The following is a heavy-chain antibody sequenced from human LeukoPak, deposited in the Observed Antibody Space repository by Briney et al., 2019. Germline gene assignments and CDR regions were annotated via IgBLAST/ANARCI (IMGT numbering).Heavy chain of an antibody. V-gene: IGHV3-30*02. D-gene: IGHD4-11*01. J-gene: IGHJ6*03. Sequence: PGGSLRLSCAASGFTFSSYGMHWVRQAPGKGLEWGAVIWYGGSNKYYADSVKGRFTISRDTSKNTLYLQMNSLRAEDTAVYYCAKGDLTTLRPRYYYYYYMDVWGKGTTVTVSS. CDR2: IWYGGSNK. CDR1: GFTFSSYG. CDR3: AKGDLTTLRPRYYYYYYMDV.